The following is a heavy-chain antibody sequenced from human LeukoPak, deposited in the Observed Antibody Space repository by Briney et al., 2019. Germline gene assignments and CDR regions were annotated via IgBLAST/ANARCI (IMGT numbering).Heavy chain of an antibody. D-gene: IGHD6-19*01. CDR2: ISGSGGST. CDR3: AKAAGIAVAGTGGY. CDR1: GFTFSSYA. V-gene: IGHV3-23*01. Sequence: GGSLRLSCAASGFTFSSYAMSWVRQAPGKGLEWVSAISGSGGSTYYADSVKGRFTISRDNPKNTLYLQMNSLRAEDTAVYYCAKAAGIAVAGTGGYWGQGTLVTVSP. J-gene: IGHJ4*02.